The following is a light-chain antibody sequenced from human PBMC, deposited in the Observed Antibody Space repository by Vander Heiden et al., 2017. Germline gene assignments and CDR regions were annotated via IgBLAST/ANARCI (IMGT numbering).Light chain of an antibody. V-gene: IGKV3-20*01. CDR1: QSVSSNY. J-gene: IGKJ2*01. Sequence: EIVLTQSPDTLSLSPGERATLSCRASQSVSSNYLAWYQQKPGQAPRFSGRGSGTDFTLTISRLEPEDFAVYYCQQYGTSPPYTFGQGTKLEIK. CDR3: QQYGTSPPYT.